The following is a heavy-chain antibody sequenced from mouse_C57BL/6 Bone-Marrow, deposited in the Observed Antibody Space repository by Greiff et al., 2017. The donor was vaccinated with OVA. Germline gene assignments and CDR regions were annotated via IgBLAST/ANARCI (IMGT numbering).Heavy chain of an antibody. Sequence: EVQLQQSGPVLVKPGASVKMSCKASGYTFTDYYMNWVKQSHGKSLEWIGVINPYNGGTSYNQKFKGKATLTVDKSSSTAYMELNSLTSEDSAVYYCARERQLRPYWGQGTTLTVSS. V-gene: IGHV1-19*01. CDR3: ARERQLRPY. D-gene: IGHD3-2*02. J-gene: IGHJ2*01. CDR2: INPYNGGT. CDR1: GYTFTDYY.